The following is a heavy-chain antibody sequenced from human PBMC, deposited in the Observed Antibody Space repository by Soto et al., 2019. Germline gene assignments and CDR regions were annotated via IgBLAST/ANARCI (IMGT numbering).Heavy chain of an antibody. D-gene: IGHD6-13*01. V-gene: IGHV3-73*01. CDR2: IRSKANSYAT. Sequence: PGGSLRLSCAASGFTFSGSAMHWVRQASGKGLEWVGRIRSKANSYATAYAASVKGRFTTSRDDSKNTAYLQMNSLKTEDTAVYYCTRHRPTYSSSWTTTGYGMDVWGQGTTVTVSS. CDR3: TRHRPTYSSSWTTTGYGMDV. J-gene: IGHJ6*02. CDR1: GFTFSGSA.